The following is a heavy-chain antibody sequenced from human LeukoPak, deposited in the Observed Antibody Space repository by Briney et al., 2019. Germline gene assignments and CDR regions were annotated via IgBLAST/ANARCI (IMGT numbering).Heavy chain of an antibody. CDR2: ISYDGSNK. CDR1: GFTFSSYA. J-gene: IGHJ4*02. V-gene: IGHV3-30-3*01. CDR3: ARGENYDFWSGFDY. D-gene: IGHD3-3*01. Sequence: GGSLGLSCAASGFTFSSYAMHWVRQAPGKGLEWVAVISYDGSNKYYADSVKGRFTISRDNSKNTLYLQMNSLRAEDTAVYYCARGENYDFWSGFDYWGQGTLVTVSS.